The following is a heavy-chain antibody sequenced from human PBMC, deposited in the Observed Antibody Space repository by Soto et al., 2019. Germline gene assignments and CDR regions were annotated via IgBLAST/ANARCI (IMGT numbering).Heavy chain of an antibody. CDR1: GGSVSSGRYY. D-gene: IGHD6-25*01. J-gene: IGHJ4*02. Sequence: QVQLQESGPGLVKPSETLSLTCTVSGGSVSSGRYYWSWIRQPPGKGLEWIWYIYYSGRTNYNPSPKSRVTISVDTSKNQFSLKLSAVTAADTAVYYCERAKGIAAAQSDYWGQGTLVTV. CDR2: IYYSGRT. CDR3: ERAKGIAAAQSDY. V-gene: IGHV4-61*01.